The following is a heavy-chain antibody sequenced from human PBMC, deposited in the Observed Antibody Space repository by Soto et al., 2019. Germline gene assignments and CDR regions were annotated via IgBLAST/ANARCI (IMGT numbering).Heavy chain of an antibody. Sequence: GVSMRVSCAAAGLNFITYARNWVSKAPGKGLQWISYISSSSRITYYADSVKGRFTISRDNSKNTLYLEMNSLRAEDTAVYYCAKHRQWLYDAFDMWGQGTMVTVSS. CDR2: ISSSSRIT. J-gene: IGHJ3*02. D-gene: IGHD3-22*01. CDR3: AKHRQWLYDAFDM. V-gene: IGHV3-23*01. CDR1: GLNFITYA.